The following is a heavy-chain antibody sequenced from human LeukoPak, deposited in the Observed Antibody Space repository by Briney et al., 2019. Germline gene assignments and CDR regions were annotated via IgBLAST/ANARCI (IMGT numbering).Heavy chain of an antibody. D-gene: IGHD6-13*01. J-gene: IGHJ5*02. CDR3: ARLRSGSSYNWFDP. CDR2: MNPNSGDT. Sequence: GASVKVSCKTSGYTFTTYDITWVRQATGQGLEWMGWMNPNSGDTAYAQKFQGRVAMTRDTSISTAYMELSSLRSEDTAVYYCARLRSGSSYNWFDPWGQGTLVTVSS. CDR1: GYTFTTYD. V-gene: IGHV1-8*01.